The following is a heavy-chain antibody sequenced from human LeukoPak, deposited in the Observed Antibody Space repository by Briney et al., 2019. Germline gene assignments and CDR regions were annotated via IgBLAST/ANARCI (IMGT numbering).Heavy chain of an antibody. J-gene: IGHJ4*02. CDR2: ISSDGATT. D-gene: IGHD2/OR15-2a*01. Sequence: GGSLRLSCAASGFSFSNYYMLWVRQAPGVGLVSVSRISSDGATTIYADSVKGRFTTSRDNAKNTLYLQMNSLRAEDTAVYYCARDNSNGIDYWGQGTLVTVSS. CDR1: GFSFSNYY. CDR3: ARDNSNGIDY. V-gene: IGHV3-74*01.